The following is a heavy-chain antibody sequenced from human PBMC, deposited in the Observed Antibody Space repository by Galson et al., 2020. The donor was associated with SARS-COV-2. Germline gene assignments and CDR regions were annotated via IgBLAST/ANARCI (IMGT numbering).Heavy chain of an antibody. D-gene: IGHD3-9*01. CDR1: GFTFSSYE. CDR2: ISSSGSTI. V-gene: IGHV3-48*03. Sequence: GGSLRLSCAASGFTFSSYEMNWVRQAPGKGLEWVSYISSSGSTIYYADSVKGRFTISRDNAKNSLYLQMNSLRAEDTAVYYCARGGYFDWLLRASVPAYPDYWGQGTLVTVSS. J-gene: IGHJ4*02. CDR3: ARGGYFDWLLRASVPAYPDY.